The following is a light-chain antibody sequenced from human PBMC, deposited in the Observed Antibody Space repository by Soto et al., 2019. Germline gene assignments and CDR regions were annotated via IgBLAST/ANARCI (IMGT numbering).Light chain of an antibody. CDR2: KAS. CDR1: QTIGTW. V-gene: IGKV1-5*03. J-gene: IGKJ1*01. CDR3: QQCSSYPWT. Sequence: DIQLTQSPSTLSASVGDRVIITCRASQTIGTWLAWYQERPGKATRLLIYKASTLESGVPSRFSGSGSGTEFTLTIRGLQPDDFATYFCQQCSSYPWTFGQGTKVEIK.